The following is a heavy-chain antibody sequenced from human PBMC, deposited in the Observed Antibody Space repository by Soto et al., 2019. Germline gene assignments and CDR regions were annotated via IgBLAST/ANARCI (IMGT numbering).Heavy chain of an antibody. D-gene: IGHD2-2*01. CDR2: ISGSGGST. Sequence: GGSLRLSCAASGFTFSSYAMSWVRQAPGKGLGWVSAISGSGGSTYYADSVKGRFTISRDNSKNTLYLQMNSLRAEDTAVYYCAKTILHCSSTSCYLPLYYYYYYAMDVWGQGTTVTVSS. CDR1: GFTFSSYA. J-gene: IGHJ6*02. CDR3: AKTILHCSSTSCYLPLYYYYYYAMDV. V-gene: IGHV3-23*01.